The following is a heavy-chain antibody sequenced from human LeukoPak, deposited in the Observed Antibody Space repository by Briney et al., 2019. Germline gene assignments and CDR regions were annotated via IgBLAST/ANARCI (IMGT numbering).Heavy chain of an antibody. Sequence: PGRSLRLSCAASGFTFSSYGMHWVRQAPGKGLEWVAGISYDGRSKGYVDSVKGRFTISRDNSKNTLYLQMNSLKAEDTAVYYCAKDRGYSHGFDYWGQGTLVTVSS. CDR1: GFTFSSYG. V-gene: IGHV3-30*18. J-gene: IGHJ4*02. D-gene: IGHD5-18*01. CDR3: AKDRGYSHGFDY. CDR2: ISYDGRSK.